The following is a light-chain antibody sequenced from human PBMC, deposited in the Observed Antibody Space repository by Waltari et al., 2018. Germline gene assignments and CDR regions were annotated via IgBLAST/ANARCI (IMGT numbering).Light chain of an antibody. V-gene: IGLV3-25*03. CDR2: KDS. CDR1: ALPKQY. Sequence: SYELTQPPSVSVSPGQTARITCSGAALPKQYAYWYQKKPGQAPVLVIYKDSDRPSGIPERFSGSSSGTTVTLTISGVQAEDEADYYCQSADSSGTYEVVFGGGTKLTVL. J-gene: IGLJ2*01. CDR3: QSADSSGTYEVV.